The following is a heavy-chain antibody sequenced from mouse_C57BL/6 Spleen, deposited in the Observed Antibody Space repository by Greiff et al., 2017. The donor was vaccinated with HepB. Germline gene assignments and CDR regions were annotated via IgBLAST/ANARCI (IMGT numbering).Heavy chain of an antibody. J-gene: IGHJ2*01. CDR2: INYDGSST. CDR1: GFTFSDYY. V-gene: IGHV5-16*01. CDR3: ARDGYYGSSYVFDY. Sequence: EVMLVESEGGLVQPGSSMKLSCTASGFTFSDYYMAWVRQVPEKGLEWVANINYDGSSTYYLDSLKSRFIISRDNAKNILYLQMSSLKSEDTATYYCARDGYYGSSYVFDYWGQGTTLTVSS. D-gene: IGHD1-1*01.